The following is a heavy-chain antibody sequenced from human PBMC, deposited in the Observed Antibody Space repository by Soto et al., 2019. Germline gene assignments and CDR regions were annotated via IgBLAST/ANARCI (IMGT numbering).Heavy chain of an antibody. D-gene: IGHD1-26*01. J-gene: IGHJ6*02. CDR2: INPNSGGT. Sequence: QVQLVQSGAEVKKPGASVKVSCKASGYTFTGYYMHWVRQAPGQGLEWMGWINPNSGGTNYAQKFQGRVTMTRDTSISTDYMELSRLRSDDTAVYYCARDPISGSYYYYGMDVWGQGTTVTVSS. CDR3: ARDPISGSYYYYGMDV. V-gene: IGHV1-2*02. CDR1: GYTFTGYY.